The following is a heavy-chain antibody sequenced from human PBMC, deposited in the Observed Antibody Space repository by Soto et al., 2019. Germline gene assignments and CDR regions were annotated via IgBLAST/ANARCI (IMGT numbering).Heavy chain of an antibody. CDR2: IHYSGTT. V-gene: IGHV4-59*01. D-gene: IGHD6-13*01. Sequence: SETLSLTCTVSGGSMRNYFWTWIRQPPGKGLEWIGYIHYSGTTSFFPSYNPSLRSRVTISEDTSKSQFSLKLLSVTTADTAVYFCAAGEASSRNLAPYYLDFWGQGTLVTVSS. CDR1: GGSMRNYF. CDR3: AAGEASSRNLAPYYLDF. J-gene: IGHJ4*02.